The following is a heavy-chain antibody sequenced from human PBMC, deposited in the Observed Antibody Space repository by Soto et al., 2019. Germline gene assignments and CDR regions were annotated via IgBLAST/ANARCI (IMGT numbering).Heavy chain of an antibody. Sequence: EVQLLESGGGLVQPGGSLRLSCAASGFTFRTYAMTWVRQAPGKGLEWVSSISSSGGTTYYAVSVKGRFTVSRDNSKNTLYMQMNSLRAEDTAVYYCARERSGANDYWGQGVLVTVSS. D-gene: IGHD1-26*01. J-gene: IGHJ4*02. CDR1: GFTFRTYA. CDR3: ARERSGANDY. CDR2: ISSSGGTT. V-gene: IGHV3-23*01.